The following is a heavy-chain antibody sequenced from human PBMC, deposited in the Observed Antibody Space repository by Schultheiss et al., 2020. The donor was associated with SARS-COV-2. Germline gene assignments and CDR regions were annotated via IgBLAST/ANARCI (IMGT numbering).Heavy chain of an antibody. D-gene: IGHD2-15*01. V-gene: IGHV4-34*01. CDR1: GGSFSGYY. CDR2: INHSGST. J-gene: IGHJ6*03. Sequence: SETLSLTCAVYGGSFSGYYWSWIRQPPGKGLEWIGEINHSGSTNYNPSLKSRVTISVDTSKNQFSLKLSSVTAADTAVYYCAKGWAATYYYYYYMDVWGKGTTVSVSS. CDR3: AKGWAATYYYYYYMDV.